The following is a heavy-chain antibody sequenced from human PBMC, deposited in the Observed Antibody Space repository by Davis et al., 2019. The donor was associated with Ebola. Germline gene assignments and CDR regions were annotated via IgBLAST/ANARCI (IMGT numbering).Heavy chain of an antibody. CDR3: ARGPSTGNSFTY. V-gene: IGHV3-33*08. CDR2: IWYDGSNK. D-gene: IGHD4-23*01. CDR1: GFTFSSYA. J-gene: IGHJ4*02. Sequence: GESLKISCAASGFTFSSYAMHWVRQAPGKGLEWVAVIWYDGSNKYYADSVKGRFTISRDNAKNSLYLQMNSLRAEDTAVYYCARGPSTGNSFTYWGQGTLVTVSS.